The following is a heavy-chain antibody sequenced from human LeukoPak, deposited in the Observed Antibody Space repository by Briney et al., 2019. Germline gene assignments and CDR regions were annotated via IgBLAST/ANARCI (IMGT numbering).Heavy chain of an antibody. D-gene: IGHD5-12*01. V-gene: IGHV3-21*06. CDR1: GFICSAYN. J-gene: IGHJ4*02. CDR2: ISSGSSYI. CDR3: ARAPGYRSFLDY. Sequence: GGSLRFSCSASGFICSAYNMNWVRQAPGKGLEWVSFISSGSSYIYYADSVKGRFTISRDNAKNSLYLQMNSLRAEDMAVYYCARAPGYRSFLDYWGQGTLVTVSS.